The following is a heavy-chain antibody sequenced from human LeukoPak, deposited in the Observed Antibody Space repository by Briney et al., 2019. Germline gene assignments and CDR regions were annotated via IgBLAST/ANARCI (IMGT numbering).Heavy chain of an antibody. V-gene: IGHV4-34*01. J-gene: IGHJ4*02. Sequence: SETLSLTCAVYGGSFSGYYWSWIRQPPGKGLEWIGEINHSGSTNYNPSLKSRVTISVDTSKNQFSLKLSSVTAADTAVYYCARRQGGWKLAPEEVWGQGTLVTVSS. CDR2: INHSGST. CDR3: ARRQGGWKLAPEEV. D-gene: IGHD6-19*01. CDR1: GGSFSGYY.